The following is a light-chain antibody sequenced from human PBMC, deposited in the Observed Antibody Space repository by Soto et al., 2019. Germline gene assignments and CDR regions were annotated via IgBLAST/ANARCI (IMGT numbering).Light chain of an antibody. CDR2: KAS. Sequence: DVQMTQSPSTLSASVGDRVTITCRASQSISSWLAWYQQKPGKAPKVLIYKASSLESGVPSRFSGSGSGTEFTLTINSLQPDDFATYYCQQYVDFFTFGGGTKVESK. V-gene: IGKV1-5*03. CDR1: QSISSW. CDR3: QQYVDFFT. J-gene: IGKJ4*01.